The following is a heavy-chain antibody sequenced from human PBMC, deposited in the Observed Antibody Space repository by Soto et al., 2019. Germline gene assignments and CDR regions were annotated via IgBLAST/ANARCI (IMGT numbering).Heavy chain of an antibody. Sequence: PSETLSLTCTVSGGSISSGGYYWSWIRQHPGKGLEFIGYIYYNGNTYYNPSLKSRVTISIDTSENQFSLKLNSVTAADTAVYFCARERSPVRYFDYWGQGALVTVSS. V-gene: IGHV4-31*03. J-gene: IGHJ4*02. CDR2: IYYNGNT. CDR1: GGSISSGGYY. CDR3: ARERSPVRYFDY.